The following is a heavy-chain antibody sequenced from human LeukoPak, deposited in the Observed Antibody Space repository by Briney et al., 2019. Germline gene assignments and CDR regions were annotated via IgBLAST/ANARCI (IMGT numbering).Heavy chain of an antibody. CDR3: ARARVSRYFDWLLYPMRDAFDI. Sequence: PSETLSLTCTVSGYSISSGDYWGWIRQPPGKGREGIGSIYHGGRTYYNPSLKSGCTISAAPSKKKVSLILTSVTAADTAVYYCARARVSRYFDWLLYPMRDAFDIWGQGTMVTVSS. V-gene: IGHV4-38-2*02. J-gene: IGHJ3*02. D-gene: IGHD3-9*01. CDR2: IYHGGRT. CDR1: GYSISSGDY.